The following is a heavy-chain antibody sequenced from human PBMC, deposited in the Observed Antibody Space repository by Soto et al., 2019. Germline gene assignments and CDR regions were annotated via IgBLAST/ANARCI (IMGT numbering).Heavy chain of an antibody. Sequence: SETLSLTCTVSGGSISSSSYYWGWIRQPPGKGLEWIGSIYYSGSTYYNPSLKSRVTISVDTSKNQFSLKLSSVTAADTAVYYCARHDSSGWYWFDPWGQGTLVTVSS. CDR1: GGSISSSSYY. V-gene: IGHV4-39*07. CDR2: IYYSGST. J-gene: IGHJ5*02. D-gene: IGHD6-19*01. CDR3: ARHDSSGWYWFDP.